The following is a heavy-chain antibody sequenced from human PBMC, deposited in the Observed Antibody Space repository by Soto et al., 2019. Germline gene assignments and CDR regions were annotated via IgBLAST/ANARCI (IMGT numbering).Heavy chain of an antibody. J-gene: IGHJ4*02. CDR2: IYISGDT. CDR1: GDSISRCY. Sequence: SETLSLTCSVSGDSISRCYWRWIRQSAGKGLEWIGRIYISGDTNYNPALKSRLTMSVDTSKNQLSLRLNSVTAADTAVYYCAREYTETVDGPTPYYFDYWGQGTPVTVSS. D-gene: IGHD6-19*01. V-gene: IGHV4-4*07. CDR3: AREYTETVDGPTPYYFDY.